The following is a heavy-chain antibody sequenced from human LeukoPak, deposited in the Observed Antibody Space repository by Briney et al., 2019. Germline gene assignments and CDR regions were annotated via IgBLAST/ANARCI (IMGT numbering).Heavy chain of an antibody. D-gene: IGHD6-13*01. V-gene: IGHV3-21*01. CDR3: ARGPRNSSSYQYFQH. J-gene: IGHJ1*01. CDR2: ISSSSGYI. CDR1: GFTLSSYS. Sequence: GGSLRLSCAPSGFTLSSYSMNWVRQAPGKGLECVSSISSSSGYIYYADSVKGRFTISRDNAKNSLYLQMSSLKDEDTAIYYCARGPRNSSSYQYFQHWGQGTLVTVSS.